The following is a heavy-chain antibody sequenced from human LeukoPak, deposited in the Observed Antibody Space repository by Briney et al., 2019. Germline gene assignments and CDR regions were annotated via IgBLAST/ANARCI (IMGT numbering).Heavy chain of an antibody. CDR2: ITGDGSTP. D-gene: IGHD5-12*01. CDR1: GFVFSNYA. V-gene: IGHV3-64*01. CDR3: ARVGFSGYDS. J-gene: IGHJ5*02. Sequence: GGSLRLSCATSGFVFSNYAMIWVRQAPRRGLQYVSAITGDGSTPYYANSVKGRFTISRDNSRSTLYLQMGSLRSEDMAVYYCARVGFSGYDSWGQGTLVTVSS.